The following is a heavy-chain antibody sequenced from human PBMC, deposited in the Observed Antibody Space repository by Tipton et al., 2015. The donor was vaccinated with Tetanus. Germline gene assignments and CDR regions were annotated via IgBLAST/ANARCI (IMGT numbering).Heavy chain of an antibody. CDR3: ARVQEQRIYYYGMDV. CDR2: ISAYNGKT. Sequence: QLGQSGAEVKEPGASVKVSCKASGYNFVNFGISWVRQAPGQGLEWMGWISAYNGKTKYAQRLQGRVTMTTDRSASTAYMDLRRLRSDDTAVYYCARVQEQRIYYYGMDVWGQGTTVTVSS. D-gene: IGHD6-25*01. J-gene: IGHJ6*02. CDR1: GYNFVNFG. V-gene: IGHV1-18*01.